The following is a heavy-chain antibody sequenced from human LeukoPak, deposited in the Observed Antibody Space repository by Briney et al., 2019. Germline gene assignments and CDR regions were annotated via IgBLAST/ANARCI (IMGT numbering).Heavy chain of an antibody. CDR3: ARASGSYWWFDS. V-gene: IGHV1-2*02. Sequence: ASVKVSCRASGYTFTGYYLHWVRQAPGQGLEWMGCVNPNSGDTNYAQKFQGSVTMTRDTSISTVYMELSRLRSDDTAVYYCARASGSYWWFDSWGQGTLVTVSS. CDR2: VNPNSGDT. CDR1: GYTFTGYY. D-gene: IGHD1-26*01. J-gene: IGHJ5*01.